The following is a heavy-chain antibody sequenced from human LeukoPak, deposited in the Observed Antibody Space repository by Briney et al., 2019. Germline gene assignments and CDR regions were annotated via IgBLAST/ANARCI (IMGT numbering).Heavy chain of an antibody. V-gene: IGHV3-48*01. Sequence: GGSLRLSCAASGFTFSSYWMSWVRQAPGKGLEWVSYISSTSSAIYYADSVKGRFTISRDNAKNSLYLQMNSLRAEDTAVYYCARDRPITIFGVASYFDYWGQGTLVTVSS. CDR3: ARDRPITIFGVASYFDY. J-gene: IGHJ4*02. D-gene: IGHD3-3*01. CDR2: ISSTSSAI. CDR1: GFTFSSYW.